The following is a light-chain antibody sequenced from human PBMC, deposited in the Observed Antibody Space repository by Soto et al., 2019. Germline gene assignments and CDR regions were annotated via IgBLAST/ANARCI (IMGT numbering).Light chain of an antibody. CDR3: QQYCSSPFT. CDR2: GAS. Sequence: ESVLTQSPGTLSMSPGERATLSCRASQSVSSSYSAWYQQKPGQAPRLLIYGASIRATAIPDRFSGSGSGTDFTLTIGRLEREDFAVYYCQQYCSSPFTFGPGTKVDIK. J-gene: IGKJ3*01. CDR1: QSVSSSY. V-gene: IGKV3-20*01.